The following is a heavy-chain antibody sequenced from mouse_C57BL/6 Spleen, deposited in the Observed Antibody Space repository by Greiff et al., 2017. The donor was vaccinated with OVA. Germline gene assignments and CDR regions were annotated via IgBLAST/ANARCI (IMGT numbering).Heavy chain of an antibody. Sequence: VKLVESGPGLVAPSQSLSITCTVSGFSLTSYGVHWVRQPPGKGLEWLVVIWSDGSTHYNSALKSRLIISKDNSKSQVFLKMNSLHTDDTAMYYCARHGSYDGYLAWFAYWGQGTLVTVSA. CDR1: GFSLTSYG. CDR3: ARHGSYDGYLAWFAY. D-gene: IGHD2-3*01. J-gene: IGHJ3*01. CDR2: IWSDGST. V-gene: IGHV2-6-1*01.